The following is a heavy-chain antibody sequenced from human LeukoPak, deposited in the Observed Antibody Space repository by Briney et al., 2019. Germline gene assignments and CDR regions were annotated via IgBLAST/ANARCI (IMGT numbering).Heavy chain of an antibody. D-gene: IGHD5-24*01. CDR2: INPNSGGT. Sequence: ASVKVSCKASGYTFTGYYMHWVRQAPGQGLEWMGRINPNSGGTNYAQKFQGRVTMTRDTSISTAYMELSRLRSEDTAVYYCARSRDGYNRNWFDPWGQGTLVTVSS. CDR1: GYTFTGYY. CDR3: ARSRDGYNRNWFDP. V-gene: IGHV1-2*06. J-gene: IGHJ5*02.